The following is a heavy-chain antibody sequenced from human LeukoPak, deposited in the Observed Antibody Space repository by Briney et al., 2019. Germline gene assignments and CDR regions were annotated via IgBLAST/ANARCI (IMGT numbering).Heavy chain of an antibody. CDR3: ARALYRQHIVVVNAKNYWYFYL. D-gene: IGHD2-21*01. CDR2: ISSSSSEI. J-gene: IGHJ2*01. Sequence: PGGSLRLSCAASGFTFSSYSMNWVRQAPGKGLEGVSSISSSSSEIYYADSVKGRFTTSRDNAKNSLYLQMNSLRAADTAVYYCARALYRQHIVVVNAKNYWYFYLWGGSTLVTVSS. V-gene: IGHV3-21*01. CDR1: GFTFSSYS.